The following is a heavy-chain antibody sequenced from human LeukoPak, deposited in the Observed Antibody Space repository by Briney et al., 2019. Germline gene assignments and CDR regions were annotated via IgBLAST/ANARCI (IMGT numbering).Heavy chain of an antibody. CDR3: VRRPIQQHYGLDV. CDR1: GYRFTTYW. V-gene: IGHV5-51*01. J-gene: IGHJ6*02. D-gene: IGHD5-18*01. Sequence: GESLKISFKASGYRFTTYWIGWVRPMPGKGLEWMGIIYPGDSDTRYSPSFRGQVTISADKSISTAYLQWSSLGASDTAMYFCVRRPIQQHYGLDVWGQGTTVTVSS. CDR2: IYPGDSDT.